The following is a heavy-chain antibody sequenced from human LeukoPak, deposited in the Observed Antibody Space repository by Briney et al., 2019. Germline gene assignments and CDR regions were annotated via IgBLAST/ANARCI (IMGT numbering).Heavy chain of an antibody. J-gene: IGHJ4*02. D-gene: IGHD3-22*01. V-gene: IGHV4-39*01. CDR1: GFTFSSYA. CDR3: ARPGYYYDSSGYHYRDY. CDR2: ISYSGST. Sequence: GSLRLSCAASGFTFSSYAMSWVRQPPGKGLEWIGSISYSGSTYYNPSLKSRVTISVDTSKNQFSLKLTSVTAADTAVYYCARPGYYYDSSGYHYRDYWGQGTLVTVSS.